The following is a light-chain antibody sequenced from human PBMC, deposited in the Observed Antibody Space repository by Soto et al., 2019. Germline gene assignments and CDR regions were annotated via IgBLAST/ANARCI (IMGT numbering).Light chain of an antibody. J-gene: IGLJ1*01. CDR3: SSYTSSSTYV. CDR1: SSDVGTYNR. V-gene: IGLV2-18*02. Sequence: QSVLTQPPSVSGSARQSVTISCTGTSSDVGTYNRVSWYQQPPGTAPKLMIYEVSNRPSGVPDRFSGSKSGNTASLTISGLQAEYEADYYCSSYTSSSTYVFGTGTKLTVL. CDR2: EVS.